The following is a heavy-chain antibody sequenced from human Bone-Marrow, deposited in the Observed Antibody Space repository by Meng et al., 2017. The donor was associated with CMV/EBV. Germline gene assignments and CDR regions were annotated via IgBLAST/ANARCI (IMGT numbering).Heavy chain of an antibody. D-gene: IGHD5-12*01. V-gene: IGHV3-21*01. J-gene: IGHJ4*02. CDR3: ARGRGIVGTIVQYYIDY. Sequence: GESLKISCAASGFTFSSYAMNWVRQAPGKGLEWVSSITSGSRYIYYADSVKGRFTVSRDNARNSLYLQMNSLRAEDTAVYYCARGRGIVGTIVQYYIDYWGQAT. CDR1: GFTFSSYA. CDR2: ITSGSRYI.